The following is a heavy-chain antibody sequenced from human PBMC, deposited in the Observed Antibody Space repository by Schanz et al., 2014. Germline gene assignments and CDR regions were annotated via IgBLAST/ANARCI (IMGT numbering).Heavy chain of an antibody. CDR2: INPNSGEK. J-gene: IGHJ4*02. D-gene: IGHD5-12*01. V-gene: IGHV1-2*02. CDR3: ARARYTGYDCSGY. Sequence: QVQLLQSGPAVKKPGASMKVSCLASGYSFTEYFLHWVRQAPGQGLEWMGWINPNSGEKNYEQKFKGRVTLTSATSMRTAFMELRGMTSDDTDTYFCARARYTGYDCSGYWGQGTLLIVSS. CDR1: GYSFTEYF.